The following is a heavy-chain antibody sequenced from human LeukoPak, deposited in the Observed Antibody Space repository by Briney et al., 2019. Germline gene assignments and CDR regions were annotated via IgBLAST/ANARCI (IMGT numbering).Heavy chain of an antibody. J-gene: IGHJ4*02. V-gene: IGHV4-39*07. Sequence: SETLSLTCTVSGGSISSSSYYWGWIRQPPGKGLEWIGSIYYSGTTYSNPSLRSRVTISVDTSKSQFSLKLSSVTAADTAVYYCARDIGLMVYAPYYFDYWGQGTLVTVSS. CDR3: ARDIGLMVYAPYYFDY. D-gene: IGHD2-8*01. CDR2: IYYSGTT. CDR1: GGSISSSSYY.